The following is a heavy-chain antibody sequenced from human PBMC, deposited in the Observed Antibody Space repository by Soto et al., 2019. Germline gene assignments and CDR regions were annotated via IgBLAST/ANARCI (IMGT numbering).Heavy chain of an antibody. J-gene: IGHJ4*02. CDR1: GYTFTSYG. CDR2: ISTSKGNT. CDR3: ARAAMGGSSWPFDY. Sequence: ASVKVSCKTSGYTFTSYGISWVRQAPGQGPEWMGWISTSKGNTNYAQKLQGRVTMTTDTSTSTAYMELRSLISDDTAVYYCARAAMGGSSWPFDYWGQGTLVTVSS. V-gene: IGHV1-18*01. D-gene: IGHD6-13*01.